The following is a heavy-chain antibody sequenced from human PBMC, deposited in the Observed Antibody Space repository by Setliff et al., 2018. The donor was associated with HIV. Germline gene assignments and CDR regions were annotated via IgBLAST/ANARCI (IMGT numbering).Heavy chain of an antibody. CDR2: AYYRSRWKN. V-gene: IGHV6-1*01. Sequence: SETLSLTCAIHGDSVSSNSAIWNWIRQSPSRGLEWLGTAYYRSRWKNDYAESVKGRITINADTSKNQFSLHLNSVTPEDTAVYYCARVFVGSGNYYTHYFDYWAREPWSPSPQ. D-gene: IGHD3-10*01. J-gene: IGHJ4*02. CDR3: ARVFVGSGNYYTHYFDY. CDR1: GDSVSSNSAI.